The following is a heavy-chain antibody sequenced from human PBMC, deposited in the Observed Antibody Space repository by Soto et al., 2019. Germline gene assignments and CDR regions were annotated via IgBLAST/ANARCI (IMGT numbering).Heavy chain of an antibody. CDR1: GFTFSSYA. D-gene: IGHD3-10*01. CDR2: ISGSGGST. V-gene: IGHV3-23*01. CDR3: EKLVRGSAEVYGMDV. Sequence: EVQLLESGGGLVQPGGSRRLSCAASGFTFSSYAMSWVRQAPGKGLEWVSAISGSGGSTYYADSVKGRFTISRDNSKNTLYLQMNSLRAEDTAVYYCEKLVRGSAEVYGMDVWGQGTTVTVSS. J-gene: IGHJ6*02.